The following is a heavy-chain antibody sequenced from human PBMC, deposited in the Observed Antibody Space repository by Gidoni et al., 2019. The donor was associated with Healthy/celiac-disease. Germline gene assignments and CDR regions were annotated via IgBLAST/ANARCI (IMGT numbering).Heavy chain of an antibody. CDR1: GYSFTSYW. CDR2: IYPGDSDT. D-gene: IGHD5-12*01. J-gene: IGHJ4*02. Sequence: EVQLVQSGAEVKKPGESLKISCKGSGYSFTSYWIGWVRQMPGKGLEWMGIIYPGDSDTRYSPSFQGQVTISADKSISTAYLQSSSLKASDTAMYYCARLGSMATINVYYFDYWGQGTLVTVSS. CDR3: ARLGSMATINVYYFDY. V-gene: IGHV5-51*01.